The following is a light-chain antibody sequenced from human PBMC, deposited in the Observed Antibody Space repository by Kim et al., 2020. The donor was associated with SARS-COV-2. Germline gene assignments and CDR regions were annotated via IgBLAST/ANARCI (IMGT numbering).Light chain of an antibody. Sequence: ASVGDRVTITCRASQHISDDLGWYQQNPGRAPKRLIYGASILQSGVPSRFSGSGSGTEFTLTISSVQPEDFATYFCLQHSTYPITFGQVTRLEIK. V-gene: IGKV1-17*01. CDR2: GAS. CDR1: QHISDD. CDR3: LQHSTYPIT. J-gene: IGKJ5*01.